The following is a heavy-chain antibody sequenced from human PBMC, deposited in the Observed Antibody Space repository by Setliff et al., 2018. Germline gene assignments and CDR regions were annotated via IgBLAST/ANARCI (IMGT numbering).Heavy chain of an antibody. J-gene: IGHJ4*02. CDR3: ATEGRGVTTAH. Sequence: ASVKVSCKASGVTFSTYAMNWVRQAPGQGLEWVGVIVPQTRTTSYAQKFQGRVTITADESTTAGYMELSGLRSDDTAVYFCATEGRGVTTAHWGQGTLVTVSS. CDR1: GVTFSTYA. D-gene: IGHD4-17*01. CDR2: IVPQTRTT. V-gene: IGHV1-69*13.